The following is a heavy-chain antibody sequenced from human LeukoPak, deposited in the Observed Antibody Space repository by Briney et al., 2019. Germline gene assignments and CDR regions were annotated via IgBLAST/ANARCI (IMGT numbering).Heavy chain of an antibody. V-gene: IGHV3-74*01. Sequence: GGSLRLSCAASGFTFSSYWMNWVRQAPGKGLGWVSRIASDGSSTTYADSVKGRFSISRDNAKNTLYLQMNSLRVEDTAVYYCARGRPHGNDYWGQGTLVTVSS. D-gene: IGHD4-23*01. CDR3: ARGRPHGNDY. J-gene: IGHJ4*02. CDR1: GFTFSSYW. CDR2: IASDGSST.